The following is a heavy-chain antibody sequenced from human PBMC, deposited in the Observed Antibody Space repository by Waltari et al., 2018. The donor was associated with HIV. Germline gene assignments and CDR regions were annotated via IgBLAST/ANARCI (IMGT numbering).Heavy chain of an antibody. CDR3: ARGRRWSGDGITFGGVIVGYFDY. V-gene: IGHV4-34*01. J-gene: IGHJ4*02. D-gene: IGHD3-16*02. CDR2: INQSGST. CDR1: VGYFSGYY. Sequence: QVRLQPLGAGLVIPSETLTHTRAHSVGYFSGYYWTGIPTSPWQSLGGDVEINQSGSTNYNPSLKSLVNISVDTSKNQFSLKLGSVTAADTAVYDCARGRRWSGDGITFGGVIVGYFDYWGQGTLVTVSS.